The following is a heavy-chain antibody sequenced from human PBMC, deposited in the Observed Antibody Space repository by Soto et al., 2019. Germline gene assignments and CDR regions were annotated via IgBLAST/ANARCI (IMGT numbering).Heavy chain of an antibody. D-gene: IGHD1-26*01. V-gene: IGHV4-30-2*03. J-gene: IGHJ4*02. CDR1: GGSISSCGSS. Sequence: PSXTRSLTCAVSGGSISSCGSSWIWIRQPPGKGLEWIGNVYYNGNTYYNPSLKSRLTISVDTSNNQFSLKVKSVTAADTAVYYCARLSGSYNDRYFDYWGQGTLVTVSS. CDR3: ARLSGSYNDRYFDY. CDR2: VYYNGNT.